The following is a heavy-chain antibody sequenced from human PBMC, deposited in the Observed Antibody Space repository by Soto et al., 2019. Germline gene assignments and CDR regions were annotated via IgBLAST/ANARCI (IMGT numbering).Heavy chain of an antibody. J-gene: IGHJ3*02. V-gene: IGHV4-31*03. CDR3: ARGGHIMITPQVAFDI. CDR1: GGSISSGGYY. CDR2: IYYSGST. Sequence: KTSETLSLTCTVSGGSISSGGYYWSWIRQHPGKGLEWIGYIYYSGSTYYNPSLKSRVTISVDTSKNQFSLKLSSVTAADTAVYYCARGGHIMITPQVAFDIWGQGTMVTVSS. D-gene: IGHD3-16*01.